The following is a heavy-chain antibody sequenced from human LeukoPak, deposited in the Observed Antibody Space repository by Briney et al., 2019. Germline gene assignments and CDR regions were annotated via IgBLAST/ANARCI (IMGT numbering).Heavy chain of an antibody. CDR3: ARYSSGWYQGWFDP. Sequence: SETLSLTCAVYGGSFSGYYWSWIRQPPGKGLEWIGEINHSGSTNYNPSLKSRVTISVDTSKNQFSLKLSSVAAADTAVYYCARYSSGWYQGWFDPWGQGTLVTVSS. J-gene: IGHJ5*02. CDR2: INHSGST. D-gene: IGHD6-19*01. V-gene: IGHV4-34*01. CDR1: GGSFSGYY.